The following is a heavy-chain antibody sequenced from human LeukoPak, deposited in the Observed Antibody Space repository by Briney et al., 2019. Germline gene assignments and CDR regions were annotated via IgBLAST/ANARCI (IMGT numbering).Heavy chain of an antibody. CDR2: IYYSGST. D-gene: IGHD5-12*01. CDR3: ARGGYDTPVDY. J-gene: IGHJ4*02. Sequence: SETLSLTCTVSGGSISSGGYYWSWIRQHPGKGLEWIGYIYYSGSTYYNPSLKSRVTISVDTPKNQFSLKLSSVTAADTAVYYCARGGYDTPVDYWGQGTLVTVSS. CDR1: GGSISSGGYY. V-gene: IGHV4-31*03.